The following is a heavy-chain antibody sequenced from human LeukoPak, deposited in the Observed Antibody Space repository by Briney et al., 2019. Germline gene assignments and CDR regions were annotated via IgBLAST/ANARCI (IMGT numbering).Heavy chain of an antibody. V-gene: IGHV3-30*04. CDR1: EFAFSSYA. Sequence: GGSLRLSCAASEFAFSSYAMHWVRQAPGKGLEWVAVISYDGSNKYYADSVKGRFTISRDNSKNTLYLQMNSLRAEDTAVYYCAREGSLGSDAFDIWGQGTMVTVSS. CDR3: AREGSLGSDAFDI. D-gene: IGHD1-26*01. CDR2: ISYDGSNK. J-gene: IGHJ3*02.